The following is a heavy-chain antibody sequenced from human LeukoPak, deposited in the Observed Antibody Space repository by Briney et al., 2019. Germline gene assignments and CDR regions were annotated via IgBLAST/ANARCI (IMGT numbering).Heavy chain of an antibody. CDR3: ASVQYDYVWGSYRSFGGQYFDY. V-gene: IGHV4-34*01. D-gene: IGHD3-16*02. Sequence: SETLSLTCAVYGGSFSGYYWSWIRQPPGKGLEWIGEINHSGSTNYNPSLKSRVTISVDTSKNQFSLKLSSVTAADTAVYYCASVQYDYVWGSYRSFGGQYFDYWGQGTLVTVSS. J-gene: IGHJ4*02. CDR1: GGSFSGYY. CDR2: INHSGST.